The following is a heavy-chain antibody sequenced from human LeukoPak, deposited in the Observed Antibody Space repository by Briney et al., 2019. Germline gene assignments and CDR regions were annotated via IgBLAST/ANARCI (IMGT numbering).Heavy chain of an antibody. CDR1: GGAISSTNW. CDR2: IFHGGST. V-gene: IGHV4-4*02. CDR3: ARAGDWGFGESRVLFDY. Sequence: KTSGTLSLTCAVSGGAISSTNWWSWVRQSLEKGLEWIGEIFHGGSTNYNPSLKSRVTILGDKSRNQFSLKMSSVTAADTAVYYCARAGDWGFGESRVLFDYWGQGTLVTVSS. D-gene: IGHD3-10*01. J-gene: IGHJ4*02.